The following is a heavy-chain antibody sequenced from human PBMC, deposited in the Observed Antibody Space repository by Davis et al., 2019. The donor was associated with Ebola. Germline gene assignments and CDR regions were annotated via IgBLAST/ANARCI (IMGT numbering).Heavy chain of an antibody. CDR3: ARVRWGY. CDR2: ISSSSTYR. Sequence: GGSLRLSCAASGFSFSSCSMNWVRQAPGKGLEWVSSISSSSTYRYYVDSVKGRCTISRDNAKNSLYLQMNSLRAEDTAVYYGARVRWGYWGQGTLVTVPS. V-gene: IGHV3-21*06. CDR1: GFSFSSCS. J-gene: IGHJ4*02. D-gene: IGHD5-24*01.